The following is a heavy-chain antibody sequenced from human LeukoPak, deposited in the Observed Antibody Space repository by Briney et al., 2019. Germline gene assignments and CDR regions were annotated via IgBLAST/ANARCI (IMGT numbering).Heavy chain of an antibody. CDR3: AKITQGTTAGY. D-gene: IGHD4-17*01. V-gene: IGHV3-30*02. CDR1: GFTFSSYA. Sequence: GGSLRLSCAASGFTFSSYAMHWVRQAPGKGLEWVAFIRYDGSNKYYADSVKGRFTISRDNSKNTLLQMNSLRAEDTAVYYCAKITQGTTAGYWGQGTLVTVSS. CDR2: IRYDGSNK. J-gene: IGHJ4*02.